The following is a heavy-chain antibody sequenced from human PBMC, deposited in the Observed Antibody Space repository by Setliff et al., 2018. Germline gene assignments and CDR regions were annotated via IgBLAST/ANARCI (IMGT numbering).Heavy chain of an antibody. J-gene: IGHJ4*02. D-gene: IGHD5-12*01. V-gene: IGHV4-59*04. CDR3: ARESRFGYSGYDCAFDY. CDR2: IYYSGST. Sequence: SETLSLTCTVSGGSFTTYYWSWIRQSPGKGLEWIGYIYYSGSTYYNPSLKSRVTISVDTSKNQFSLKLSSVTAADTALYYCARESRFGYSGYDCAFDYWGQGMLVTVSS. CDR1: GGSFTTYY.